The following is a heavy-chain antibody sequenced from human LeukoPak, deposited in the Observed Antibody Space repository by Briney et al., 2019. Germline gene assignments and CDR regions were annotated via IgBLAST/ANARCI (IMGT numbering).Heavy chain of an antibody. J-gene: IGHJ5*02. CDR3: AMFGGYCRGGSCFNWFDP. CDR1: GGSISSYY. D-gene: IGHD2-15*01. CDR2: IYYSGST. V-gene: IGHV4-59*08. Sequence: PSETLSLTCTVSGGSISSYYWSWIRQPPGKGLEWIGYIYYSGSTNYNPSLKSRVTISVDTSKNQFSLKLSSVTAADTAVYYCAMFGGYCRGGSCFNWFDPWGQGTLVTVSP.